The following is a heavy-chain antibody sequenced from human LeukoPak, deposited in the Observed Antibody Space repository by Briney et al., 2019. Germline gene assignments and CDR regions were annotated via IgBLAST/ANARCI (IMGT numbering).Heavy chain of an antibody. D-gene: IGHD6-19*01. V-gene: IGHV1-2*02. J-gene: IGHJ3*02. CDR1: GSTVTRYY. Sequence: ASVNVSCKASGSTVTRYYMHWVRQAPGQGLGLMGWINPNCGGTNYAQKFQGRVTVTRDAAITTAYMALSGLRSDDTAVYYCARPSGIAMAGSPYAFDIWGQGTMVTVSS. CDR2: INPNCGGT. CDR3: ARPSGIAMAGSPYAFDI.